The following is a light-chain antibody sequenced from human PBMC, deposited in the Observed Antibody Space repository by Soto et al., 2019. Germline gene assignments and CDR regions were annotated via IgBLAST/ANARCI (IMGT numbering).Light chain of an antibody. V-gene: IGLV1-47*01. CDR2: RDN. CDR1: SSSIGSNY. Sequence: QSVLTQPPSASGTPGQRVTISCSGSSSSIGSNYVYWYRQFPGTAPKLLIHRDNQRPSGIPDRFAGSKSGSSASLAISGLLSEYEADYYCAACDDSLTGVIFGGGTKLTVL. CDR3: AACDDSLTGVI. J-gene: IGLJ2*01.